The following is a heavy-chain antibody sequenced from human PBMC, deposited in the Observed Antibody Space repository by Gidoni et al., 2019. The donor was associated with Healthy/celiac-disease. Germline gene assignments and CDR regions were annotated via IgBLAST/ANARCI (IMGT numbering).Heavy chain of an antibody. J-gene: IGHJ6*02. CDR3: ASLEETTDRSQPPYYYYGMDV. CDR1: GGSVSSGSYY. CDR2: IYYSGSP. D-gene: IGHD4-17*01. Sequence: QVQLQESGPGLVKPSETLSLTCTVSGGSVSSGSYYWSWIRQPPGKGLEWIGYIYYSGSPNYNPSLKSRVTISVDTSKNQFSLKLSSVTAADTAVYYCASLEETTDRSQPPYYYYGMDVWGQGTTVTVSS. V-gene: IGHV4-61*01.